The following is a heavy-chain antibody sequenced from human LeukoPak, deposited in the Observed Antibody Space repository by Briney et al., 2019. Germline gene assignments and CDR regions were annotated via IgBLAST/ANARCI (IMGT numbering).Heavy chain of an antibody. CDR3: ARRVKVNFVGLFGEDNNYYYMDV. Sequence: SETPSLTCAVYNGFDSYYMTIVRQPPGKGLEWVGEITYRGSGNYNPSLKGRATISINVSQRQFSLSLRSVTAADTAVYYCARRVKVNFVGLFGEDNNYYYMDVWGKGTTVTVS. CDR1: NGFDSYY. CDR2: ITYRGSG. J-gene: IGHJ6*03. V-gene: IGHV4-34*01. D-gene: IGHD3-10*02.